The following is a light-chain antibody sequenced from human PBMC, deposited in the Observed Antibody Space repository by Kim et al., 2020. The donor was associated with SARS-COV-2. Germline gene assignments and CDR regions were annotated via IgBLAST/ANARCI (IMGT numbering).Light chain of an antibody. CDR1: KLGDKY. J-gene: IGLJ2*01. Sequence: SYELTQPPSVSVSPGQTASITCSGDKLGDKYACWYHQKPGQSPVLVIYQDSKRPSGIPERFYGSNSGNTATLTISGTQAMDEANYNCQARDSRTAIFGEG. CDR2: QDS. CDR3: QARDSRTAI. V-gene: IGLV3-1*01.